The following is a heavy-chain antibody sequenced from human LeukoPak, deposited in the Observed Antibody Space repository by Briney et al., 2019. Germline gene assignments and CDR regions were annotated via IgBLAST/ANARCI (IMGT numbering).Heavy chain of an antibody. CDR3: ARAPYQLLRYWFDH. Sequence: ASVKVSCKASGYTFTSYDINWVRQATGQGLEWMGWMNPNSGNTGYAQKFQGRVTMTRNTSISTAYMELSSLRSEDTAVYYCARAPYQLLRYWFDHWGQGTLVTVSS. CDR2: MNPNSGNT. J-gene: IGHJ5*02. CDR1: GYTFTSYD. D-gene: IGHD2-2*01. V-gene: IGHV1-8*01.